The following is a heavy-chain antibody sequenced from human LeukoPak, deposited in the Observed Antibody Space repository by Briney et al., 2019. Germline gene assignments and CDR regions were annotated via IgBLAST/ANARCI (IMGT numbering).Heavy chain of an antibody. V-gene: IGHV4-34*01. Sequence: SETLSLTCAVYGGSFRGYYWSWIRQPPGKGLEWIGEINHSGSTNYNPSLKSRVTISVDTSTNQFSMKLSSVPAADTAVYYCARVYGDYAVDYWGQGTLVTVSS. CDR2: INHSGST. CDR1: GGSFRGYY. D-gene: IGHD4-17*01. CDR3: ARVYGDYAVDY. J-gene: IGHJ4*02.